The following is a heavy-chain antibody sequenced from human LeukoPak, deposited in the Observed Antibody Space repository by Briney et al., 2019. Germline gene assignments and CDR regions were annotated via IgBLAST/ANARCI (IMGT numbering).Heavy chain of an antibody. V-gene: IGHV3-9*03. D-gene: IGHD5-18*01. CDR3: AIGYGYGITYYFDY. CDR1: GFTFDDYA. Sequence: GRSLRLSCAASGFTFDDYAMHWVRQAPGKGLEWVSGISWNIGSIVYADSVKGRFTISRDSAKNSLYLQMNSLRAEDMALYYCAIGYGYGITYYFDYWGQGTLVTVSS. J-gene: IGHJ4*02. CDR2: ISWNIGSI.